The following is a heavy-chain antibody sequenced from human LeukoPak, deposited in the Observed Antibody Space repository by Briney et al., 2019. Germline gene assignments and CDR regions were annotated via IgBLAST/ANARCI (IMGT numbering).Heavy chain of an antibody. D-gene: IGHD1-26*01. V-gene: IGHV1-2*06. J-gene: IGHJ3*02. CDR2: INPNSGGT. Sequence: ASVKVSCKASGYTFTSYTISWVRQAPGQGLECMGRINPNSGGTNYAQKFQGRVTMTRDTSISTAYMELSRLRSDDTAVYYCASKGYTVGATLSGAFDIWGQGTMVTVSS. CDR1: GYTFTSYT. CDR3: ASKGYTVGATLSGAFDI.